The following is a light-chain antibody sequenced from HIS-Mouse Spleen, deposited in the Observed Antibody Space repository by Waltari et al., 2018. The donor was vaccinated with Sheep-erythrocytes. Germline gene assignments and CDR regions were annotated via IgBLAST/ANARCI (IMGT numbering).Light chain of an antibody. J-gene: IGLJ1*01. Sequence: QSALTQPRSVSGSPGQSVTISCTGTSSDVGGYNYVSWYQQHPGKAPKLMIYDVSKRPHGVPDPFSGSKSGNTASLTISGLQAEDEADYYCCSYAGSYNHVFATGTKVTVL. CDR3: CSYAGSYNHV. CDR1: SSDVGGYNY. CDR2: DVS. V-gene: IGLV2-11*01.